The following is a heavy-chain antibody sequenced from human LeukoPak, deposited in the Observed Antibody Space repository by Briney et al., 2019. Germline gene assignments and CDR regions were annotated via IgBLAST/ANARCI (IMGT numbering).Heavy chain of an antibody. CDR2: INPNSGGT. J-gene: IGHJ4*02. CDR1: GYTFTRYY. Sequence: ASVKVSCKASGYTFTRYYMHWVRQAPGQGLEWMGWINPNSGGTNYAQKFQGRVTMTRDTSISTAYMELSRLRSDDTAVYYCARLPVAARPFDYWGQGTLVTVSS. D-gene: IGHD6-6*01. CDR3: ARLPVAARPFDY. V-gene: IGHV1-2*02.